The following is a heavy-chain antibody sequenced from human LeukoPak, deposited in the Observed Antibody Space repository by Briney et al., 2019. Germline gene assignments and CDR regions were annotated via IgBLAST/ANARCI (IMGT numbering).Heavy chain of an antibody. D-gene: IGHD6-13*01. CDR2: VWKDGNRR. V-gene: IGHV3-33*06. CDR3: AKRGVIAAGGAMDV. J-gene: IGHJ6*02. Sequence: GGSLRLSCAASGFTFSNYGMHWVRQAPGKGLEWVAIVWKDGNRRYYVDSVKGRFTISRDTSKNSLYLQMNSLRAEDTAVYYCAKRGVIAAGGAMDVWGQGTTVTVSS. CDR1: GFTFSNYG.